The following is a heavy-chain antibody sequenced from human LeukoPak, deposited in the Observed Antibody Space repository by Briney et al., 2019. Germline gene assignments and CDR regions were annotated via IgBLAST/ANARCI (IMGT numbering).Heavy chain of an antibody. CDR3: ARDISLRMDA. CDR2: ISGDGSNT. Sequence: GGPLRLSCAASGFTFSTYWIHWVRQAPGKGLMWVSLISGDGSNTRYADSVKGRFTISRDNAKNTLYLQMNSLRAEDTAVYYCARDISLRMDAWGQGTTVTVSS. J-gene: IGHJ6*01. CDR1: GFTFSTYW. V-gene: IGHV3-74*01.